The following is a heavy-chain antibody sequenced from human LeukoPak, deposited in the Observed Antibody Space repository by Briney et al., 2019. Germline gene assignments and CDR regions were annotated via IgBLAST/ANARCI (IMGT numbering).Heavy chain of an antibody. Sequence: GGSLTLSCAPSGLTVSNNYMAWARQATGKGLEWVSFIYSDVNTYYVDSVRGRFTISTDNSENKLYLQMNSLRAEDTAVYYCARGVLGLKPLDYWGQRTLVTVSS. CDR3: ARGVLGLKPLDY. J-gene: IGHJ4*02. V-gene: IGHV3-53*01. D-gene: IGHD1-26*01. CDR1: GLTVSNNY. CDR2: IYSDVNT.